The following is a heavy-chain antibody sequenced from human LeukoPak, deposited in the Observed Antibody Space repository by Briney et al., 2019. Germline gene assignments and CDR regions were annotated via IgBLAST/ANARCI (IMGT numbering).Heavy chain of an antibody. CDR3: ARDSPTTYSSSTQGYYMDV. D-gene: IGHD6-6*01. CDR1: GYTFTGYY. Sequence: ASVKVSCKASGYTFTGYYMHWVRQAPGQGLEWMGWINPNSGGTNYAQKFQGRVTMTRDTSISTAYMELSRLRSDDTAVYYCARDSPTTYSSSTQGYYMDVWGKGTTVTVSS. V-gene: IGHV1-2*02. CDR2: INPNSGGT. J-gene: IGHJ6*03.